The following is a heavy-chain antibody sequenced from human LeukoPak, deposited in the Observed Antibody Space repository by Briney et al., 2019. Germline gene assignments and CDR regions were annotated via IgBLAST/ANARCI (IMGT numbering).Heavy chain of an antibody. V-gene: IGHV3-23*01. J-gene: IGHJ4*02. Sequence: GGSLRLSCAASGFTFSNYAMSWVRQAPGKGLEWVSAISGSGGSTYYADSVKGRFTISRDNSKNTLYLQMNSLRAEDTAVYYCAKDPGYCSSTSCPYHYFDYWGQGTLVTVSS. CDR1: GFTFSNYA. CDR3: AKDPGYCSSTSCPYHYFDY. CDR2: ISGSGGST. D-gene: IGHD2-2*01.